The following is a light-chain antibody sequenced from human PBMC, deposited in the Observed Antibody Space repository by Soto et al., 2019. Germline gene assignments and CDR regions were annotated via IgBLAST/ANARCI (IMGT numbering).Light chain of an antibody. CDR2: DAS. J-gene: IGKJ1*01. CDR1: QSLSSY. Sequence: EIVLTQSPSTLSLSPGERATLSCRASQSLSSYLAWYQQKPGQAPRLLIYDASNRATGIPARFSGSGYGTDFTLTISSLEPEDFAVYYCQQRSNWPRTIGQGTKVEIK. V-gene: IGKV3-11*01. CDR3: QQRSNWPRT.